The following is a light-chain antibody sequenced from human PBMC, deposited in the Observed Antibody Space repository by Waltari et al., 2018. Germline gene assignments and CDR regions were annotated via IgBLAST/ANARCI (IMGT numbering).Light chain of an antibody. CDR1: SSDVGGYHY. CDR3: SSYAGSNSHV. V-gene: IGLV2-8*01. J-gene: IGLJ1*01. CDR2: EVS. Sequence: QSALTQPPSASGSPGQSVTMSCTGNSSDVGGYHYVSWYQRHPGTVPKLIIYEVSERPSGVPHRFSGSKSGNTASLTVSGLQAEDEADYYCSSYAGSNSHVFGTGTRVTVL.